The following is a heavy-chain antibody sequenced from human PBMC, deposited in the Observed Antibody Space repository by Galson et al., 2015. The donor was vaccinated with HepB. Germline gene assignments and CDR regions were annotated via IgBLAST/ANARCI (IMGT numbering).Heavy chain of an antibody. Sequence: SLRLSCAASGFTFSSYWMSWVRQAPGKGLEWVANIKQDGSEKYYVDSVKGRFTISRDNAKNSLYLQMNSLRAEDTAVYYCARTIRRGSGYTVAFDIWGQGTMVTVSS. V-gene: IGHV3-7*03. CDR3: ARTIRRGSGYTVAFDI. CDR1: GFTFSSYW. CDR2: IKQDGSEK. J-gene: IGHJ3*02. D-gene: IGHD3-22*01.